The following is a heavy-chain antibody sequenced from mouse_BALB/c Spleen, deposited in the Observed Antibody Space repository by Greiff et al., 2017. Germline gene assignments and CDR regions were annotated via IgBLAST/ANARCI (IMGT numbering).Heavy chain of an antibody. V-gene: IGHV5-4*02. J-gene: IGHJ3*01. CDR2: ISDGGSYT. D-gene: IGHD1-1*01. Sequence: EVKVVESGGGLVKPGGSLKLSCAASGFTFSDYYMYWVRQTPEKRLEWVATISDGGSYTYYPDSVKGRFTISRDNAKNNLYLQMSSLKSEDTAMYYCARRGGYGPFAYWGQGTLVTVSA. CDR1: GFTFSDYY. CDR3: ARRGGYGPFAY.